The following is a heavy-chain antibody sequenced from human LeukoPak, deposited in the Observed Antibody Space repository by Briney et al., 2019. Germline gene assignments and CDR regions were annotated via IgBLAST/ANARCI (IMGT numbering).Heavy chain of an antibody. CDR2: IIPIFGTA. V-gene: IGHV1-69*06. D-gene: IGHD3-10*01. J-gene: IGHJ5*02. CDR1: GGTFSSYA. Sequence: SVKVSCKASGGTFSSYAISWVRQAPGQGLEWMGGIIPIFGTANYAQKFQGRVTITADKSTSTAYMELSSLRSEDTAVYYCARENYYGSGSYYTWGQGTLVTVSS. CDR3: ARENYYGSGSYYT.